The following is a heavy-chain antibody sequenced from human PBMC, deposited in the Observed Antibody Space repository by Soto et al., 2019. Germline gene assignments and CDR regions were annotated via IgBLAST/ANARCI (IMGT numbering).Heavy chain of an antibody. D-gene: IGHD5-18*01. V-gene: IGHV1-2*04. CDR3: ARGGYTYGYGLDY. J-gene: IGHJ4*02. Sequence: QVQLVQSGAEVKKLEASVKVSCKASGYTFTAYYIHWVRQAPGQGLEWVGWINPNSGDTNYAQRFQGWVTMTGDTSVSTAYMDLTRLRSDDTAVYYCARGGYTYGYGLDYWGQGTLVTVSS. CDR2: INPNSGDT. CDR1: GYTFTAYY.